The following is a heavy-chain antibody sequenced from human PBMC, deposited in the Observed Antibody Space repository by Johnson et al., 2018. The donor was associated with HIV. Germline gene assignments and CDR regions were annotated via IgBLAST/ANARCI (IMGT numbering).Heavy chain of an antibody. V-gene: IGHV3-66*01. CDR2: IYSGGST. CDR1: GFTVSSNY. CDR3: ARPADYGDYSRDAFDI. D-gene: IGHD4-17*01. J-gene: IGHJ3*02. Sequence: VQLVESGGGVVQPGRSLRLSCAASGFTVSSNYMSWVRQAPGKGLEWVSVIYSGGSTYYEDSVKGRFSISRDTSRNTLDLQMNSLRVEDTALYYCARPADYGDYSRDAFDIWGQGTVVTVSS.